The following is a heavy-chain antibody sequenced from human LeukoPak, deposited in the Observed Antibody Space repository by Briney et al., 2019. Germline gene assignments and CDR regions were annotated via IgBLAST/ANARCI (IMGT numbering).Heavy chain of an antibody. CDR2: IYYSGST. J-gene: IGHJ4*02. Sequence: SIYYSGSTYYNPSLKSRVTISVDTSKNQFSLKLSSVTAADTAVYYCARGRPYSGGYHLDYWGQGTLVTVSA. D-gene: IGHD1-26*01. V-gene: IGHV4-39*01. CDR3: ARGRPYSGGYHLDY.